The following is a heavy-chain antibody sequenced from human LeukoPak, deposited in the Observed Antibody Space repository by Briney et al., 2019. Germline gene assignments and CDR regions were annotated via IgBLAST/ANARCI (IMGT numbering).Heavy chain of an antibody. J-gene: IGHJ1*01. CDR1: GFTFSRHW. D-gene: IGHD1-1*01. V-gene: IGHV3-7*01. CDR3: AEGTTG. Sequence: GGSLRLSCATSGFTFSRHWMSWVRQAPGKGLEWVANINQDGSGKYYVDSVTGRFTISRDNAKNSLYLQMNSLRAEDTAIYYCAEGTTGWGQGTLVTVSS. CDR2: INQDGSGK.